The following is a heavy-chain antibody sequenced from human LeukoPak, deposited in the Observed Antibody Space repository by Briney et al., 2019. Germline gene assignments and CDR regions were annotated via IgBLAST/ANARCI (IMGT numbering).Heavy chain of an antibody. V-gene: IGHV3-23*01. CDR3: ATGGYSSSYGMDV. J-gene: IGHJ6*02. D-gene: IGHD6-6*01. CDR1: GFTFSSYA. Sequence: GGSLRLSCAASGFTFSSYAMSWVRQAPGKGLEWVSAISGSGGSTYYADSVKGRFTISRDNSKNTLYLQMNSLRAEDTAVYYCATGGYSSSYGMDVWGQGTTVTVSS. CDR2: ISGSGGST.